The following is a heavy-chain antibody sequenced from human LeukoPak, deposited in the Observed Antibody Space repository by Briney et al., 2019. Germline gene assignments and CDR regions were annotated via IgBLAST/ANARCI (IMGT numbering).Heavy chain of an antibody. CDR2: SSSSGSTM. CDR3: ARRRDFTDY. D-gene: IGHD3/OR15-3a*01. Sequence: PGGSLRLSCAASGFTLSDYYMSWMRQAPGKGLEWVSYSSSSGSTMYYADSVKGRFAISRDNAKNSLYLQMNSLRAEDTAVYYCARRRDFTDYWGQGTLVTVSS. V-gene: IGHV3-11*01. CDR1: GFTLSDYY. J-gene: IGHJ4*02.